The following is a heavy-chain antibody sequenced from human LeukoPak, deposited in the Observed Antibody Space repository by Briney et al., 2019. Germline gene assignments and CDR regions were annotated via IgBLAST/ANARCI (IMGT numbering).Heavy chain of an antibody. V-gene: IGHV3-74*01. Sequence: GGSLILSCSVSGFTFSSYWSNWFRQAPGKGLVWVSRINSDGSSTSYADSVRGRFSISRDNAKNTLYLQMNSLRAEDTAVYYCARGLSGYASSLGYWGQGTMVTV. D-gene: IGHD6-6*01. CDR2: INSDGSST. CDR1: GFTFSSYW. CDR3: ARGLSGYASSLGY. J-gene: IGHJ4*02.